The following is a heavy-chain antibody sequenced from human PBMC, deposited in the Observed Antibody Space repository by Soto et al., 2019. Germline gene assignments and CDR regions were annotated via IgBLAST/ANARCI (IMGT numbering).Heavy chain of an antibody. CDR1: GYTFTSYY. D-gene: IGHD3-10*01. Sequence: QVQLVQSGAEVKKPGASVKVSCKASGYTFTSYYMHWVRQAPGQGLEWMGLINPSGGSTSYAQKFQGRVTMTRDTSTSTVYMELSSLRSEDTAVYYCARDRGGGLLGFGEVECWFDPWGQGPLVTVSS. CDR3: ARDRGGGLLGFGEVECWFDP. J-gene: IGHJ5*02. CDR2: INPSGGST. V-gene: IGHV1-46*01.